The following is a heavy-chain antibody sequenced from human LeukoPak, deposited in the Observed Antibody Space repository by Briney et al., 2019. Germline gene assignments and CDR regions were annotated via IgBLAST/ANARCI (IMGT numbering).Heavy chain of an antibody. CDR3: VREKNCANGICYED. Sequence: ASVKVSCKASVYTFTTYDINWVRQATGQGLEWLGWISPNSGNTGYARKFQGRVTMTRDTSITTAYMELSSLRSEDTAVYYCVREKNCANGICYEDWGQGTLVTVSS. D-gene: IGHD2-8*01. CDR2: ISPNSGNT. V-gene: IGHV1-8*01. J-gene: IGHJ4*02. CDR1: VYTFTTYD.